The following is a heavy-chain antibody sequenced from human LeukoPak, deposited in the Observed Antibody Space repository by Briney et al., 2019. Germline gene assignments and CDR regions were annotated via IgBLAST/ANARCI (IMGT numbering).Heavy chain of an antibody. J-gene: IGHJ4*02. CDR1: GYTFTGYY. CDR3: ASFGPQLEEGPY. V-gene: IGHV1-2*02. D-gene: IGHD6-6*01. CDR2: INPNSGGT. Sequence: ASVKVSCKASGYTFTGYYMHWVRQAPGQGLEWMGWINPNSGGTNYAQKLQGRVTMTTDTSTSTAYMELRSLRAEDTAVYYCASFGPQLEEGPYWGQGTLVTVSS.